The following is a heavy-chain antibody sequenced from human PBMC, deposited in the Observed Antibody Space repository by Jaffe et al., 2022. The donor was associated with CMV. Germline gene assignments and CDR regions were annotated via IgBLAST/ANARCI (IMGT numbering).Heavy chain of an antibody. V-gene: IGHV3-48*03. D-gene: IGHD1-20*01. Sequence: EVQLVESGGGLVQPGGSLRLSCAASGFTFSSYEMNWVRQAPGKGLEWVSYISSSGSTIYYADSVKGRFTISRDNAKNSLYLQMNSLRAEDTAVYYCARDSSDNWNPEVDYYYYYMDVWGKGTTVTVSS. CDR2: ISSSGSTI. J-gene: IGHJ6*03. CDR1: GFTFSSYE. CDR3: ARDSSDNWNPEVDYYYYYMDV.